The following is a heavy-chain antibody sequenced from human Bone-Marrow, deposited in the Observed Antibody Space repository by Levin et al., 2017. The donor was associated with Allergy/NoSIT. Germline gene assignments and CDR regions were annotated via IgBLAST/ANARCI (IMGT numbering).Heavy chain of an antibody. V-gene: IGHV3-66*01. CDR3: ARNVAVTANGY. J-gene: IGHJ4*02. Sequence: HPGGSLRLSCAASGFTVNNNYMSWVRQAPGKGLEWVSLIYSGGTTHYADSVKGRFTISRDSSKNEMYLQMNSLRAEDTAMYYCARNVAVTANGYWGQGTLVTVSS. CDR1: GFTVNNNY. CDR2: IYSGGTT. D-gene: IGHD2-21*02.